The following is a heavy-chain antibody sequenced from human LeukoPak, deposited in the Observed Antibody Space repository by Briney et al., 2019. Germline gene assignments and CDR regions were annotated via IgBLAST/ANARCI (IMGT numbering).Heavy chain of an antibody. CDR2: ISSSSSYI. Sequence: GGSLRLSCAASGFTFSSYSMNWVRQAPGKGLEWVSSISSSSSYIYYADSVKGRFTISRDNAKSSLYLQMNSLRAEDTAVYYCARERVTTTAFDIWGQGTMVTVSS. D-gene: IGHD5-12*01. CDR3: ARERVTTTAFDI. J-gene: IGHJ3*02. CDR1: GFTFSSYS. V-gene: IGHV3-21*01.